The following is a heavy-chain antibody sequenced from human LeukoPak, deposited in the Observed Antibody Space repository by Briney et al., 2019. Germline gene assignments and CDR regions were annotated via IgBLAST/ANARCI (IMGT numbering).Heavy chain of an antibody. Sequence: GRSLRLSCAASGFSFNTYAMHWVRQAPGKGLEWVVVISYDGSNKYYADSVRGRFAISRDNSRNTLYLQVNSLRAEDTAAYFCARGVLTGGTYFAYWGLGTLVTVSS. CDR1: GFSFNTYA. J-gene: IGHJ4*02. CDR3: ARGVLTGGTYFAY. V-gene: IGHV3-30*09. CDR2: ISYDGSNK. D-gene: IGHD2-8*01.